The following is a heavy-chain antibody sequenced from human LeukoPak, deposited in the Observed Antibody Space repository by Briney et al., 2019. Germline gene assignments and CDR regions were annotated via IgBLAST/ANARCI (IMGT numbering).Heavy chain of an antibody. V-gene: IGHV3-30*18. CDR3: AKPIPRGGDAFDI. Sequence: GGSLRLSCAASGFTFSSYEMNWVRQAPGKGLEWVAVISYDGSNKYYADSVQGRFTISRDNSKNTLYLQMNTLIPEDTAVYYCAKPIPRGGDAFDIWGQGTMVTVSS. J-gene: IGHJ3*02. CDR2: ISYDGSNK. CDR1: GFTFSSYE. D-gene: IGHD2-21*01.